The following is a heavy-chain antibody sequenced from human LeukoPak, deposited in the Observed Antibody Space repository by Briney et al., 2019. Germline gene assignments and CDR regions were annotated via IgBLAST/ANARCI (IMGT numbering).Heavy chain of an antibody. Sequence: SVKVSCKASGGTFISYAISWVRQAPGQGLEWRGGIIPIFGTANYAQKFQGRVTITADESTSTAYMELSSLRSEDTAVYYCARATEYYGSGSYYNHWGQGTLVTVSS. CDR3: ARATEYYGSGSYYNH. CDR1: GGTFISYA. CDR2: IIPIFGTA. V-gene: IGHV1-69*13. J-gene: IGHJ4*02. D-gene: IGHD3-10*01.